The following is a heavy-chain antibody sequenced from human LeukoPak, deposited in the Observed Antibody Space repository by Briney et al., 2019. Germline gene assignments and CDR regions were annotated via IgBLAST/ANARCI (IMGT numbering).Heavy chain of an antibody. CDR3: ARSLLSAGSGSYGFDP. Sequence: SETLSLICSVSGGSISSGDYYWSWIRQPPGKGLEWIGHIYYSGSTHHNPSLKSRVTISVDTSKNQFSLKLSFVTATDTAVYYCARSLLSAGSGSYGFDPWGQGTLVTVSS. V-gene: IGHV4-30-4*01. CDR1: GGSISSGDYY. D-gene: IGHD3-10*01. CDR2: IYYSGST. J-gene: IGHJ5*02.